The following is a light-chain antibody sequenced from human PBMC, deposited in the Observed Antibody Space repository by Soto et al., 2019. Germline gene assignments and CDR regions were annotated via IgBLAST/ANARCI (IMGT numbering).Light chain of an antibody. V-gene: IGLV2-14*01. CDR3: SSYTSSSTNVV. Sequence: QSVLTQPASVSGSPGQSITISCTGTSSDVGGYNYVSWYQQHPGKAPKLMIYDVSHRPSGVSNRFSGSTSGNTASLTISGLQAEDEADYYCSSYTSSSTNVVFGGGTKLTVL. J-gene: IGLJ2*01. CDR1: SSDVGGYNY. CDR2: DVS.